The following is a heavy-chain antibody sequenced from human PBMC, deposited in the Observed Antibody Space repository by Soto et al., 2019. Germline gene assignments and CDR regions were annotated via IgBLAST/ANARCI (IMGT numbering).Heavy chain of an antibody. CDR3: VRDRGVRYWLDP. CDR1: GFLVSSNY. Sequence: GGSLRLSCAASGFLVSSNYMSLVRQSPGKGLEWVSILYSGGTTYYADSVKGRFTFSRDNSENTVFLQMNNLRVEDTAVYYCVRDRGVRYWLDPWDQGTLVTVSS. CDR2: LYSGGTT. V-gene: IGHV3-53*01. J-gene: IGHJ5*02. D-gene: IGHD2-8*02.